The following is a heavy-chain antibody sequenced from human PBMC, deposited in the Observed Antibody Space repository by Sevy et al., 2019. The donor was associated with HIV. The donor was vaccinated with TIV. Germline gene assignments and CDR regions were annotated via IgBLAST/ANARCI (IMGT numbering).Heavy chain of an antibody. V-gene: IGHV1-2*02. CDR1: GYTFSVHY. J-gene: IGHJ4*02. CDR2: INPNTGDT. Sequence: ASVKVSCSTSGYTFSVHYIYWVRQAAGQGLEWMGWINPNTGDTNFSLKFQGRVTMTRDSSINTAYMELGRLTSADTAVYFCARLRYSDPSGQYYGGGADYFDYWGQGTLVTVSS. CDR3: ARLRYSDPSGQYYGGGADYFDY. D-gene: IGHD3-22*01.